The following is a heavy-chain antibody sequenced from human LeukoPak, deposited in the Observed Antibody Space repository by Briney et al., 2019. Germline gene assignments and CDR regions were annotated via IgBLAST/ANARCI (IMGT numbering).Heavy chain of an antibody. CDR2: ISGSGGST. J-gene: IGHJ4*02. D-gene: IGHD3-10*01. CDR1: GFTFSSYA. V-gene: IGHV3-23*01. CDR3: AKDSLGGTMVRGVVDY. Sequence: GGSLRLSCAASGFTFSSYAMSWVRQAPGKGLEWVSAISGSGGSTYYADSVKGRFTISRDNSKNTLYLQMNSLRAEDTAVYYCAKDSLGGTMVRGVVDYWGQGTLVTVSS.